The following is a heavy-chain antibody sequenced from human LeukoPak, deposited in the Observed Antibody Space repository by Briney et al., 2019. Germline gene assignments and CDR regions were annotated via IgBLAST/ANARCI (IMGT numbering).Heavy chain of an antibody. V-gene: IGHV3-23*01. Sequence: GGSLRLSCAASAFTFSSYAMSWGRQAPGKGLERVSAISGIGGSTYYADSVKGRFTIPRDNSKNTLYLQMNSLRAADTAVYYCAKSVRWGTSGYPEFDYWGQGALVTVSS. CDR2: ISGIGGST. CDR1: AFTFSSYA. J-gene: IGHJ4*02. D-gene: IGHD2-2*01. CDR3: AKSVRWGTSGYPEFDY.